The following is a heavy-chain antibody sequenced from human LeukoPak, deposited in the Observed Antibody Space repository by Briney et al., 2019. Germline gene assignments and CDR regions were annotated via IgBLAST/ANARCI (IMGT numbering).Heavy chain of an antibody. Sequence: GASVKVSCKVSGYTLTELSMHWVRQAPGKGLEWMGGFDPEDGETIYAQKFQGRVTMTEDTSTDTAYMELGSLRSEDTAVYYCATLGLQTHKRIYYYGMDVWGQGTTVTVSS. J-gene: IGHJ6*02. CDR2: FDPEDGET. CDR1: GYTLTELS. D-gene: IGHD5-24*01. V-gene: IGHV1-24*01. CDR3: ATLGLQTHKRIYYYGMDV.